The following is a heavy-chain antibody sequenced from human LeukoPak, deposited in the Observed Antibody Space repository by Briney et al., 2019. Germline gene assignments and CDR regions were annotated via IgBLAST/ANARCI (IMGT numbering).Heavy chain of an antibody. V-gene: IGHV3-30*04. CDR3: ARTEMATIGTIDY. CDR2: ISYDGSNK. Sequence: GGSLRLSCAASGFTFSSYAMHWVRQAPGKGLEWVAVISYDGSNKYYADSVKGRFTISRDNSKNTLYLQMNSLRAEDTAVYYCARTEMATIGTIDYWGQGTLVTVSS. J-gene: IGHJ4*02. CDR1: GFTFSSYA. D-gene: IGHD5-24*01.